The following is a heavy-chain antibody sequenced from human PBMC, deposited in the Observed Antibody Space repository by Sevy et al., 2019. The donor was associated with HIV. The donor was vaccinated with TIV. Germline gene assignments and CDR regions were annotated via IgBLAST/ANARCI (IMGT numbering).Heavy chain of an antibody. CDR2: IRQDGNEI. Sequence: GSLRLSCAASGFTFHTYWMQWVRQAPGKGLEWVANIRQDGNEIYYAVSVKGRFTISRDNAMQSLYLEMNNLRVEDSGIYYGARRYFDVWGQGTLVTVSS. CDR3: ARRYFDV. J-gene: IGHJ4*02. CDR1: GFTFHTYW. V-gene: IGHV3-7*01. D-gene: IGHD3-16*02.